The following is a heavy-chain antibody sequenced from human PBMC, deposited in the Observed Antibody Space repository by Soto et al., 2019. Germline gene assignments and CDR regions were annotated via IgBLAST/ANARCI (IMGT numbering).Heavy chain of an antibody. CDR1: GGSISSYY. V-gene: IGHV4-59*08. Sequence: SETLSLTCTVSGGSISSYYWSWIRQPPGKGLEWIGYIYYSGSTNYNPSLKSRVTISVDTSKNQFSLKLSSVTAADTAVYYCARLPSTYYYGSNDAFDIWGQGTMVTVSS. D-gene: IGHD3-10*01. CDR2: IYYSGST. J-gene: IGHJ3*02. CDR3: ARLPSTYYYGSNDAFDI.